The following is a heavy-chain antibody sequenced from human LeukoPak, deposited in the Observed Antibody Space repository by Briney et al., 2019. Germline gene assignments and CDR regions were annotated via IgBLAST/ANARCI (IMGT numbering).Heavy chain of an antibody. V-gene: IGHV3-30-3*01. CDR2: ISYDGSNK. Sequence: GGSLRLSCAASGFTFSSYAMHWVRQAPGKGLEWVAVISYDGSNKYYADSVKGRFTISRDNSKNTLYLQMNSLRAEDTAVYYCARDRQQPYSGSSSPDYWGQGTLVTVSS. CDR3: ARDRQQPYSGSSSPDY. D-gene: IGHD1-26*01. CDR1: GFTFSSYA. J-gene: IGHJ4*02.